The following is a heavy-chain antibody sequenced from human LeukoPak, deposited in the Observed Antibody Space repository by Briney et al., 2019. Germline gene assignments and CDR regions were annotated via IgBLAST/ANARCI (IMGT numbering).Heavy chain of an antibody. D-gene: IGHD2-15*01. CDR1: VYTFTSYG. Sequence: ASVKVSCKASVYTFTSYGISWVRQAPGQGLAWVGWISAYNGNTNYAQKLQGRVTMTTDTSTSTAYMELRSLRSDDPAVYYCARAFGVGGRGNAFDIWGQGTMVTVSS. J-gene: IGHJ3*02. CDR3: ARAFGVGGRGNAFDI. CDR2: ISAYNGNT. V-gene: IGHV1-18*01.